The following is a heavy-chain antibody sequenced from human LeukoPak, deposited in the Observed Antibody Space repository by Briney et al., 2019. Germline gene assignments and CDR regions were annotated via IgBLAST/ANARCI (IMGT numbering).Heavy chain of an antibody. V-gene: IGHV4-61*02. D-gene: IGHD5-18*01. CDR3: ARVGYGPVDY. CDR2: SYTSGST. J-gene: IGHJ4*02. Sequence: PSQTLSLTCTVSGGSISSGSYYWSWIRQPAGKGLEWIGRSYTSGSTNYNPSLKSRVTISLDTSKNQFSLKLSSVTAADTAVYYCARVGYGPVDYWGQGTLVTVSS. CDR1: GGSISSGSYY.